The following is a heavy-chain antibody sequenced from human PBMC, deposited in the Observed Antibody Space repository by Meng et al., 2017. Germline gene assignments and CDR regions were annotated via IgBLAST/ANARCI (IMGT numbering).Heavy chain of an antibody. J-gene: IGHJ4*02. D-gene: IGHD3-3*02. CDR3: ARTIASGSQKDFDY. CDR2: INPNSGGT. CDR1: GYTFTGHY. V-gene: IGHV1-2*06. Sequence: ASVKVSCKASGYTFTGHYMHWVRQAPGQGLEWMGRINPNSGGTNYAQKFQGRVTMTRDTSISTAYMELSRLRSDDTAVYYCARTIASGSQKDFDYWGQGTLVTVSS.